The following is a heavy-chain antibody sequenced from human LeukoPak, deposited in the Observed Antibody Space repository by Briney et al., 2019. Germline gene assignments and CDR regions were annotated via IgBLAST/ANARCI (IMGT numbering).Heavy chain of an antibody. Sequence: GGSLRLSCAASGFTFSTYGIHWVRQAPGKGLEWVAVISYDRSHIYYADSVKGRFTISRDNSKNTLYLQMISLRAEDTAVYYCARDSWNYYGMDVWGQGTTVTVSS. CDR2: ISYDRSHI. CDR1: GFTFSTYG. V-gene: IGHV3-30*03. J-gene: IGHJ6*02. CDR3: ARDSWNYYGMDV. D-gene: IGHD2-15*01.